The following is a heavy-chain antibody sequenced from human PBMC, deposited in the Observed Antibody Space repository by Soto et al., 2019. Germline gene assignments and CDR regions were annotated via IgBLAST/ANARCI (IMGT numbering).Heavy chain of an antibody. Sequence: SETLSLTCTVSGGSITRGGHYWSWIRQHPGKGLEWIGYIYNSGTTYYNPSLKSRVTISVDTSKNQFSLKLTSVTAADTAVYYCARDPAPWGQGTLVTVSS. CDR3: ARDPAP. V-gene: IGHV4-31*03. J-gene: IGHJ5*02. CDR2: IYNSGTT. CDR1: GGSITRGGHY.